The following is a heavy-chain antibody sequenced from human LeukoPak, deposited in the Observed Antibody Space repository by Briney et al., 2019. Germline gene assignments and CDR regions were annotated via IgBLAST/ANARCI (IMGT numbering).Heavy chain of an antibody. D-gene: IGHD6-13*01. J-gene: IGHJ4*02. CDR1: AFTFSSYE. CDR3: ASDAAAGRLDY. Sequence: GSLRLSCAASAFTFSSYEMNWVRQAPGKGLEWVSYISSSGSTIYYADSVKGRFTISRDNAKNSLYLQMNSLRAEDTAVYYCASDAAAGRLDYWGQGTLVTVSS. CDR2: ISSSGSTI. V-gene: IGHV3-48*03.